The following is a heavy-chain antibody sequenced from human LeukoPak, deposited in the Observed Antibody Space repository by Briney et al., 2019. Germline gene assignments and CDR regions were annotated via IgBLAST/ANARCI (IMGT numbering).Heavy chain of an antibody. CDR2: IIPIFGTA. D-gene: IGHD3-16*01. CDR1: GGTFSSYA. CDR3: ARTDVNYDYVWGTSPAYYFDY. Sequence: SVKVSCKASGGTFSSYAISWVRQAPGQGLEWMGGIIPIFGTANYAQKFQRRVTITADESTSTAYMELSSLRSEDTAVYYCARTDVNYDYVWGTSPAYYFDYWGQGTLLTVSS. V-gene: IGHV1-69*01. J-gene: IGHJ4*02.